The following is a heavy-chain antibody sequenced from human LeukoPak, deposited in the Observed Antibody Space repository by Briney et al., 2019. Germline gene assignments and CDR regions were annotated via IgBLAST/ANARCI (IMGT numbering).Heavy chain of an antibody. CDR2: ISGGGGST. CDR3: AKGSGWLLPQYFDF. Sequence: ETLSLTCTVSGGSISSSSYYWGWIRQPPGKGLEWLSTISGGGGSTYYADSVKGRFTISRDNSKNTLYLHMKSLRAEDTAVYYCAKGSGWLLPQYFDFWGQGTLVTVSS. V-gene: IGHV3-23*01. J-gene: IGHJ4*02. CDR1: GGSISSSSYY. D-gene: IGHD2-21*01.